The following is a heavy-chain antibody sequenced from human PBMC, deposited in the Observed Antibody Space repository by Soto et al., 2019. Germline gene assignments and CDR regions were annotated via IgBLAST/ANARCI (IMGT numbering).Heavy chain of an antibody. J-gene: IGHJ6*02. CDR3: ARVWLRFIDYGMDV. CDR1: GYTFTGYY. Sequence: ASVKVSCKASGYTFTGYYMHWVRQAPGQGLEWMGWINPNSGGTNYAQKLQGRVTMTRDTSISTAYMELSRLRSDDTAVYYCARVWLRFIDYGMDVWGQGTTVTVSS. V-gene: IGHV1-2*02. D-gene: IGHD5-12*01. CDR2: INPNSGGT.